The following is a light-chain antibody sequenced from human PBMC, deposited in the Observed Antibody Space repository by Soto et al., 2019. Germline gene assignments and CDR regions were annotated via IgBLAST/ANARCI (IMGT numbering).Light chain of an antibody. CDR2: QDK. CDR3: QAWDGNSVV. V-gene: IGLV3-1*01. J-gene: IGLJ2*01. Sequence: SYELTQPPSVSVSPRQTANITCSGHKLGDKYACWYQQRPGQSPVVVIYQDKKRPSGIPERFSGSNSGNTATLTISGTQPMDEADYYCQAWDGNSVVFGGGTQLTVL. CDR1: KLGDKY.